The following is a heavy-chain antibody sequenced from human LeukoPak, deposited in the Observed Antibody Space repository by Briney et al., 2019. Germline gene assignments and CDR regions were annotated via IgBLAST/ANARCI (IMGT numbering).Heavy chain of an antibody. J-gene: IGHJ4*02. Sequence: PGGSLRLSCAASGFTFSDYSMNWVRQAPGKGLEWVSSITSRSSFIYYGDSVKGRFTMSRDNAKNSLYLQMNSLRAEDTALYYCGRAYDFSRHWGQGTLVTVSS. CDR3: GRAYDFSRH. CDR2: ITSRSSFI. V-gene: IGHV3-21*06. CDR1: GFTFSDYS. D-gene: IGHD3-3*01.